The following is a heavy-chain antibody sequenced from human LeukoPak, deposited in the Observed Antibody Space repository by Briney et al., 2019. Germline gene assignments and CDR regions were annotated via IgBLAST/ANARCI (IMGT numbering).Heavy chain of an antibody. D-gene: IGHD4-23*01. CDR3: ARDLGESYGGNAFDI. J-gene: IGHJ3*02. CDR2: IYYSGST. CDR1: GGSISSHY. Sequence: SETLSLTCTVSGGSISSHYWSWIRQPPGKGLEWIGYIYYSGSTNYNPSLKSRVTISVDTSKNQFSLKLSSVTAADTAVYYCARDLGESYGGNAFDIWGQGTMDTVSS. V-gene: IGHV4-59*11.